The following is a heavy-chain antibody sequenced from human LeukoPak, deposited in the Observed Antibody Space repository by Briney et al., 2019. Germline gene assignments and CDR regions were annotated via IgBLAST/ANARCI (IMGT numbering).Heavy chain of an antibody. CDR3: ARHGGYSDWYFDL. CDR1: GYXFISYW. Sequence: GESLKISCNGSGYXFISYWIGWVRQMPGKGLEWMGRIDPSDSYTNYSPSFQGHVTISADKSISTAYLQWSSLKASDTAMYYCARHGGYSDWYFDLWGRGTLVTVSS. J-gene: IGHJ2*01. D-gene: IGHD3-22*01. V-gene: IGHV5-10-1*01. CDR2: IDPSDSYT.